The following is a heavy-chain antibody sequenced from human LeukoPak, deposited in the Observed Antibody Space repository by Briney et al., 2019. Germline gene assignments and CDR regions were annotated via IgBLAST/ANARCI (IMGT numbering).Heavy chain of an antibody. V-gene: IGHV3-23*01. J-gene: IGHJ4*02. CDR3: AKEGQQWLTDY. Sequence: GGSLRLSCAASGFTFSNYRMNWVRQAPGKGLEWVSAISGSGGSTYYADSVKGRFTISRDNSKNTLYLQINSLRAEDKAVYYCAKEGQQWLTDYWGQGTLVTVSS. CDR2: ISGSGGST. D-gene: IGHD6-19*01. CDR1: GFTFSNYR.